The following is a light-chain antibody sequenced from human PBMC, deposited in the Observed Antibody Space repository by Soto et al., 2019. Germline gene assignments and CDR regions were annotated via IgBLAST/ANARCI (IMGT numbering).Light chain of an antibody. Sequence: QSVLTQPPSVSGTPGQSVTISCSGSSSSVGTIFVYWYQQIPGTAPKLLIFRNNQRPSGVPDRFSGSKSGTSASLAISGLRSEDEADYHCAAWDDSLSIWVFGGGTKVTVL. CDR2: RNN. CDR1: SSSVGTIF. V-gene: IGLV1-47*01. J-gene: IGLJ3*02. CDR3: AAWDDSLSIWV.